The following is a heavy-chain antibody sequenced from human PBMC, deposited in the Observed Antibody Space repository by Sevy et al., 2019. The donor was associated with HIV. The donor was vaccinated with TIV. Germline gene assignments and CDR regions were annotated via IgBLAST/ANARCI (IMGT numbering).Heavy chain of an antibody. CDR1: GGTFSSYA. V-gene: IGHV1-69*13. CDR2: IIPIFGTA. Sequence: ASVKVSCKASGGTFSSYAISWVRQAPGQGLEWMGGIIPIFGTANYAQKFQGRVTITADESTSTAYMELSSLRSEDTAVYYCARGAYDFWGLPYYYGMDVWGQGTTVTVSS. J-gene: IGHJ6*02. CDR3: ARGAYDFWGLPYYYGMDV. D-gene: IGHD3-3*01.